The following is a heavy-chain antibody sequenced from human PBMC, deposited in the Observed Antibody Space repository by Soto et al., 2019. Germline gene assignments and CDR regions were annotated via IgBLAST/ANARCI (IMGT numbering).Heavy chain of an antibody. Sequence: ASVKVSCKVSGYTLTELSMHWVRQAPGKGLEWMGGFDPEDGETIYAQKFQGRDTMTEDTSTDTAYMELSSLRAEDTGVYYCAREKYLLAEGLAPLYYFNYWGQGTLVTVSS. CDR1: GYTLTELS. V-gene: IGHV1-24*01. CDR3: AREKYLLAEGLAPLYYFNY. D-gene: IGHD3-3*01. CDR2: FDPEDGET. J-gene: IGHJ4*02.